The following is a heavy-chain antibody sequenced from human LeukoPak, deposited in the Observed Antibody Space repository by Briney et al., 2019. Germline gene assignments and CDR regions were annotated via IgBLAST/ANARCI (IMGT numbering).Heavy chain of an antibody. CDR1: GGSISTYS. Sequence: PSETLSLTCTVSGGSISTYSWNWIRQPPGQGLEWIGYVNNHGGTYNNPSLKSRVTVSLDMSKNQFSLKLSSATAADTAVYYCARDAGGTWFDPWGQGILVTVS. CDR2: VNNHGGT. J-gene: IGHJ5*02. V-gene: IGHV4-59*01. CDR3: ARDAGGTWFDP.